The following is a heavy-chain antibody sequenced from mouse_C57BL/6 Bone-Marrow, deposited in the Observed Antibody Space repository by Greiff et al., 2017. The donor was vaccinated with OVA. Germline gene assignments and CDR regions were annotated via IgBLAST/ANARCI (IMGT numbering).Heavy chain of an antibody. CDR3: TTYRY. V-gene: IGHV14-4*01. J-gene: IGHJ2*01. CDR2: IDPENGDT. Sequence: EVQRVESGAELVRPGASVKLSCTASGFNIKDDYMHWVKERPEQGLEWIGWIDPENGDTEYASKFQGKATITADTSSKTGYLHLSSLTSEDTAVYYCTTYRYWGQGTTLTVSS. CDR1: GFNIKDDY.